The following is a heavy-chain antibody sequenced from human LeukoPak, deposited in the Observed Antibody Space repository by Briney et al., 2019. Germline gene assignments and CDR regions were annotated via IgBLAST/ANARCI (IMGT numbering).Heavy chain of an antibody. J-gene: IGHJ4*02. CDR1: GYTFTSYD. CDR3: ARGRVKRGYSGYDYDY. CDR2: MNPNSGNT. D-gene: IGHD5-12*01. Sequence: ASVKVSCKASGYTFTSYDSNWVRQATGQGLEWMGWMNPNSGNTGYAQKFQGRVTMTRNTSISTAYMELSSLRSEDTAVYYCARGRVKRGYSGYDYDYWGQGTLVTVSS. V-gene: IGHV1-8*01.